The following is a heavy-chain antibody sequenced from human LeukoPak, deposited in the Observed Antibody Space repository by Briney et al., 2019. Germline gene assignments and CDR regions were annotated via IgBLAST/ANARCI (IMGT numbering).Heavy chain of an antibody. CDR1: GGSISSGDYY. J-gene: IGHJ4*02. CDR3: ARIFRRGELSTSGGH. CDR2: IYDGGST. Sequence: SSETLSLTCTVSGGSISSGDYYWSWIRQPPGKGLEWIGYIYDGGSTSYNPSLKSRVTISEDTSKNQFSLKLTSMTAADTAIYYCARIFRRGELSTSGGHWGQGTLVTVSS. V-gene: IGHV4-30-4*01. D-gene: IGHD3-16*02.